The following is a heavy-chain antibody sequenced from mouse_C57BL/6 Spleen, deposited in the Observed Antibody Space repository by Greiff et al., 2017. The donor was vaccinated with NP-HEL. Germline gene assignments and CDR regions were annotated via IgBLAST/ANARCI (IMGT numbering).Heavy chain of an antibody. CDR3: ARSPQLGRRKMDY. Sequence: QVQLKESGPELVKPGASVKLSCKASGYTFTSYDINWVKQRPGQGLEWIGWIYPRDGSTKYNEKFKGKATLTVDTSSSTAYMERHSLTSEDSAVYFCARSPQLGRRKMDYWGQGTSVTVSS. D-gene: IGHD4-1*02. V-gene: IGHV1-85*01. CDR2: IYPRDGST. CDR1: GYTFTSYD. J-gene: IGHJ4*01.